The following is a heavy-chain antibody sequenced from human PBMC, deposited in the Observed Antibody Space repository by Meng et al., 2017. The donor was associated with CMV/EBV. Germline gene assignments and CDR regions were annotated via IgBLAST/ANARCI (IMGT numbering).Heavy chain of an antibody. J-gene: IGHJ4*02. D-gene: IGHD1-26*01. CDR2: IYSGGST. CDR3: ARNPSGSYPGDFYDY. V-gene: IGHV3-53*01. CDR1: GFTVSSNY. Sequence: GESLKISCAASGFTVSSNYMSWVRQAPGKGLEWVSVIYSGGSTYYADSVKGRFTISRDNSKNTLYLQMNNLRAEDTAVYYCARNPSGSYPGDFYDYWGQGTLVTVSS.